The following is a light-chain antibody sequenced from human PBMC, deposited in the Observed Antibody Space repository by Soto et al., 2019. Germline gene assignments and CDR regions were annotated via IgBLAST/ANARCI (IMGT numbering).Light chain of an antibody. Sequence: QAVHTHPPSVAGAPGQRVTISCTGSSSNIGAGYDVHWYQQLPGAAPKVLIYDNNNRPSGVPDRFSGSKSGTSASLAITGLQAEDEADYYCQSYDSSLSGYVFGTGTKVTVL. V-gene: IGLV1-40*01. CDR1: SSNIGAGYD. J-gene: IGLJ1*01. CDR3: QSYDSSLSGYV. CDR2: DNN.